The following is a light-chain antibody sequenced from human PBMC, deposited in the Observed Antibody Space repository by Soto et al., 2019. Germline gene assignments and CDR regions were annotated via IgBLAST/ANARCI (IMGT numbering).Light chain of an antibody. CDR3: CSYTTSGTYV. V-gene: IGLV2-18*02. Sequence: QSALTQPPSVSGSPGQSVAISCTGTSSDLGNYNRVSWYQQPPGTAPELIIYEVTNRPSGVPDRFSGSKSGDTASLTISGLQAEDEADYFCCSYTTSGTYVFGTGTKVTVL. CDR2: EVT. J-gene: IGLJ1*01. CDR1: SSDLGNYNR.